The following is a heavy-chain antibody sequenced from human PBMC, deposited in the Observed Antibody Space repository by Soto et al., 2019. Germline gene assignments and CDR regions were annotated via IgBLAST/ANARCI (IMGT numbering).Heavy chain of an antibody. CDR1: GFTFSSYA. CDR2: ISYDGSNK. CDR3: ARDAMIVVASGAFDI. V-gene: IGHV3-30-3*01. Sequence: GGSLRLSCAASGFTFSSYAMHWVRQAPGKGLEWVAVISYDGSNKYYADSVKGRFTISRDNSKNTLYLQMSSLRAEDTAVYYCARDAMIVVASGAFDIWGQGTMVTVSS. J-gene: IGHJ3*02. D-gene: IGHD3-22*01.